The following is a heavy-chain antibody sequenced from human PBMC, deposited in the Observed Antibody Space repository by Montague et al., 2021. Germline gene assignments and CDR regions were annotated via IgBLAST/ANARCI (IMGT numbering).Heavy chain of an antibody. V-gene: IGHV5-51*01. CDR1: GFSISDYW. CDR3: ARRGSSVATGNWFDP. D-gene: IGHD1-1*01. Sequence: QPGAEVKKPGESLKISCQGSGFSISDYWIAWVRQMPGRGLEWLGIIYPRDSDTRYNPSFQGQVSISADKVINTAYVQWSSLTASDTAIYYCARRGSSVATGNWFDPWGQGTLVTVSS. J-gene: IGHJ5*02. CDR2: IYPRDSDT.